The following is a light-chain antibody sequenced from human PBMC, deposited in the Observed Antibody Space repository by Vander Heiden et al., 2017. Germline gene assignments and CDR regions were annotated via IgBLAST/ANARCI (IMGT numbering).Light chain of an antibody. CDR3: KQYDSSIT. CDR2: GCF. J-gene: IGKJ5*01. V-gene: IGKV3-20*01. Sequence: EIVLTPSPVTLSLSAGDRATLSCRASQSVGSYYSAWYQRKPGQAPRLLNYGCFTRATGIPDMFSGSGSGIDFTLTISRLEPEDFAVYYCKQYDSSITFGQGTRLEIK. CDR1: QSVGSYY.